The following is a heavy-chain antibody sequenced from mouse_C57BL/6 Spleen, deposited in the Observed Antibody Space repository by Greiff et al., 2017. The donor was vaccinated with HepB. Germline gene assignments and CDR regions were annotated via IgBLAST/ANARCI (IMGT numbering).Heavy chain of an antibody. J-gene: IGHJ3*01. Sequence: QQSCKASGYTFTSYWMHWVKQRPGRGLEWIGRIDPNSGGTKYNEKFKSKATLTVDKPSSTAYMQLSSLTSEDSAVYYCARDYDYDGAWFAYWGQGTLVTVSA. V-gene: IGHV1-72*01. CDR1: GYTFTSYW. CDR3: ARDYDYDGAWFAY. D-gene: IGHD2-4*01. CDR2: IDPNSGGT.